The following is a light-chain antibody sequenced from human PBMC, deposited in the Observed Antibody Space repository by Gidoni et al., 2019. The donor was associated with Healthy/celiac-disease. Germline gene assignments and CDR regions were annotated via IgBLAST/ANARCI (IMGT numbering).Light chain of an antibody. CDR3: QQSYNTPPWT. CDR2: AAS. Sequence: DIQMTQSPSSLSASVGDRVTITCRASQSSSSYLNWYQQKPGKAPKLLIYAASSLERGVPSRFSGSGSGTDFTLTISSRQPEDFATYYCQQSYNTPPWTFGQGTKVEIK. V-gene: IGKV1-39*01. J-gene: IGKJ1*01. CDR1: QSSSSY.